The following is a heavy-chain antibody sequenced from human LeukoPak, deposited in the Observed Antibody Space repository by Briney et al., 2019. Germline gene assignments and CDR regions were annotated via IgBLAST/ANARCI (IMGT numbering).Heavy chain of an antibody. CDR2: INHSGST. J-gene: IGHJ5*02. CDR1: GGSFSGYY. Sequence: AETLTLTCAVSGGSFSGYYWSWIRQPPGKGLEWIWEINHSGSTNDNPSLKKRVTKTGNTSKYQFFLKLSSVNAADTAGDYCARGPLYHWGQGTLVTVSS. V-gene: IGHV4-34*01. CDR3: ARGPLYH.